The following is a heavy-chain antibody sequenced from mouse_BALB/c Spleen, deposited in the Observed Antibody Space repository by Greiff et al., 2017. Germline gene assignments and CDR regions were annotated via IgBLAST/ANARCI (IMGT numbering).Heavy chain of an antibody. Sequence: VQLQQSGPGLVKPSQSLSLTCTVTGYSITSDYAWNWIRQFPGNQLEWMGYISYSGSTSYNPSLKSRTSITRDTSKNQFFLQLNSVTTEDTATYYCARFTTAGYYFDYWGQGTTLTVSS. V-gene: IGHV3-2*02. J-gene: IGHJ2*01. D-gene: IGHD1-2*01. CDR1: GYSITSDYA. CDR3: ARFTTAGYYFDY. CDR2: ISYSGST.